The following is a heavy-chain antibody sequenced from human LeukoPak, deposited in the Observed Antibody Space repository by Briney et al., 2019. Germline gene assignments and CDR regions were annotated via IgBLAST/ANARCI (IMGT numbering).Heavy chain of an antibody. CDR2: INSDGSST. CDR1: GFTFSSYW. CDR3: ARGPSWLRYSTSCGMDV. D-gene: IGHD3-9*01. J-gene: IGHJ6*02. Sequence: PGGSLRLSCAASGFTFSSYWMHWVRQSPGKGLVWVSRINSDGSSTSYADSVKGRFTISRDNAKNTLYLQMDSLRAEDTAVYYCARGPSWLRYSTSCGMDVWGQGTTVTVSS. V-gene: IGHV3-74*01.